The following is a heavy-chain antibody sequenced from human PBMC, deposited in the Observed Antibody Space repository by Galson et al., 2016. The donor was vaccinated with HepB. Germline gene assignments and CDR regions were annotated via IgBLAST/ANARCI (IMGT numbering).Heavy chain of an antibody. Sequence: SLRLSCAASGFRFSEHYMDWVRQAPGKGLEWVGRTRNKVNSYTTEYAASVKGRFTISRDDSKNSLYLQMNSLKTEDMALYYCARPSGKYTGGFDRWGQGTMVTVSS. CDR2: TRNKVNSYTT. V-gene: IGHV3-72*01. CDR3: ARPSGKYTGGFDR. J-gene: IGHJ3*02. D-gene: IGHD6-25*01. CDR1: GFRFSEHY.